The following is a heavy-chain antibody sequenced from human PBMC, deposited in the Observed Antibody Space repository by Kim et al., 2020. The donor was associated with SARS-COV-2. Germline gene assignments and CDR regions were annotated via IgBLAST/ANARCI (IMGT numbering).Heavy chain of an antibody. CDR1: GYSFASSW. CDR3: AKWTATTGTPY. J-gene: IGHJ4*02. V-gene: IGHV5-51*01. Sequence: GESLKISCKASGYSFASSWIGWVRQMSGKGLEWMGIIYPGDSDTRYSPSFQGQVTISVDKSISTAYLQWSSLKASDTAMYYCAKWTATTGTPYWGQGTLVTVSS. D-gene: IGHD6-13*01. CDR2: IYPGDSDT.